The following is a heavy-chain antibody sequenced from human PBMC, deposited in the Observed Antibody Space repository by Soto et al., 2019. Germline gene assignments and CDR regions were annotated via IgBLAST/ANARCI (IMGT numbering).Heavy chain of an antibody. V-gene: IGHV4-59*08. CDR3: ARSVSP. J-gene: IGHJ5*02. CDR2: IYYSGST. CDR1: GGSISSYY. Sequence: PSETLSLTCTVSGGSISSYYWSWIRQPPGKGLEWIGCIYYSGSTYYNPSLKSRVTISVDTSKNQFSLKLSSVTAADTAVYYCARSVSPWGQGTLVTVSS.